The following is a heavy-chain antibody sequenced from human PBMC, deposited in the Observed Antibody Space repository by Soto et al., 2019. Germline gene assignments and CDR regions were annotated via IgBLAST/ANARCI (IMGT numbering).Heavy chain of an antibody. CDR2: INDGNGNT. J-gene: IGHJ6*03. D-gene: IGHD3-10*01. V-gene: IGHV1-3*01. CDR3: ARDLYYYASERNYYMDV. Sequence: RLEWMGWINDGNGNTKYSQKFQGRVTITRDTSASTAYMELSSLRSEDTAVYYCARDLYYYASERNYYMDVWGKGTTVTVSS.